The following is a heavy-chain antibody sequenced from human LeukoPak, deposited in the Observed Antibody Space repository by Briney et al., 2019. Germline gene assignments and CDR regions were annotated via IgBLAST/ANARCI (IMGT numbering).Heavy chain of an antibody. V-gene: IGHV4-59*08. CDR3: ARRKGSGQYKDWFDP. CDR2: INYSGSA. D-gene: IGHD6-19*01. Sequence: PSETLSLTCTVSGGSISSFYWSWIRQPPGKGLEWIGYINYSGSANYNPSLKSRVTMSVDTSTNQFSLKLSSVTAADTAVYYCARRKGSGQYKDWFDPWGQGTLVTVSS. CDR1: GGSISSFY. J-gene: IGHJ5*02.